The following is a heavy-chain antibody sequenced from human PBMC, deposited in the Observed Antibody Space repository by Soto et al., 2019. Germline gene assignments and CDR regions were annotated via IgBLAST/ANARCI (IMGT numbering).Heavy chain of an antibody. V-gene: IGHV4-59*01. CDR2: IYYSGST. J-gene: IGHJ2*01. Sequence: PVKGLEGIGYIYYSGSTNYNPSLKSRVTISVDTSKNQFSLKLSSVTAADTAVYYFFFQAEDGIRDVRSVSAFLLNRSSDL. CDR3: FFQAEDGIRDVRSVSAFLLNRSSDL. D-gene: IGHD3-10*02.